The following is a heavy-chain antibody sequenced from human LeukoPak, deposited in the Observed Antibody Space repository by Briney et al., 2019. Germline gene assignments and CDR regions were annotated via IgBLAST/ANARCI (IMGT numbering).Heavy chain of an antibody. CDR3: ARGDPVVPADQGFHWFDP. J-gene: IGHJ5*02. CDR1: GGTFSSYA. Sequence: SVKVSCKASGGTFSSYAISWVRQAPGQGLEWRGGIIPIFGTANYAQKFQGRVTITTDESTSTAYMELSSLRSEDTAVYYCARGDPVVPADQGFHWFDPWGQGTLVTVSS. CDR2: IIPIFGTA. V-gene: IGHV1-69*05. D-gene: IGHD2-2*01.